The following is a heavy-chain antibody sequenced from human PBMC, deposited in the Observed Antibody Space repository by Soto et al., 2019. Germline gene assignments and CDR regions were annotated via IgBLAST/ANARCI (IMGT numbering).Heavy chain of an antibody. V-gene: IGHV4-39*01. CDR1: GGSISSSSYY. D-gene: IGHD4-17*01. CDR2: IYYSWST. Sequence: QLQLQESGPGLVKPSETLSLTCTVSGGSISSSSYYWGWIRQPPGKALEWIGSIYYSWSTYYNPSLKSRVTISVDTSKNQFSLKLSSVTAADTAVYYCATTPTVTTYYYYYYMDVWGKGTTVTVSS. CDR3: ATTPTVTTYYYYYYMDV. J-gene: IGHJ6*03.